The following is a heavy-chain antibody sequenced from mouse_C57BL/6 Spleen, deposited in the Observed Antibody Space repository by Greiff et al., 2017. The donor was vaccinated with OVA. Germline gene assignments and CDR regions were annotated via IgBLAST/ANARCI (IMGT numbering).Heavy chain of an antibody. CDR2: INPSNGGT. CDR3: ARDKTKGGCPSCYFGV. Sequence: QVQLKQPGTELVKPGASVKLSCKASGYTFTSYWMHWVKQRPGQGLEWIGNINPSNGGTNYNEKFKSKAALAVDKSSSTAYMQLSSLTSEDSAVFYCARDKTKGGCPSCYFGVWGTGTTVTVAS. V-gene: IGHV1-53*01. J-gene: IGHJ1*03. CDR1: GYTFTSYW.